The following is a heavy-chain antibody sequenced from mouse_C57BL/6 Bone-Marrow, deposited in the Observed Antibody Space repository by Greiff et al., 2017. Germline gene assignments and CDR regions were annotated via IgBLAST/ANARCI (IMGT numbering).Heavy chain of an antibody. CDR1: GYTFTNYW. Sequence: QVQLQQSGAELVRPGTSVKMSCKASGYTFTNYWIGWAKPRPGHGLEWIGDIYPGGGYTNYNEKFKGKATLTADKSSSTAYMQFSSLTSEDSAIYYCARDGNHGAMDYWGQGTSVTVSS. J-gene: IGHJ4*01. CDR3: ARDGNHGAMDY. CDR2: IYPGGGYT. V-gene: IGHV1-63*01. D-gene: IGHD1-1*01.